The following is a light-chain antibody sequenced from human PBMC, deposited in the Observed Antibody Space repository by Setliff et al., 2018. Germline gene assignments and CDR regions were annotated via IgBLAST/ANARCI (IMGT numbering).Light chain of an antibody. V-gene: IGLV2-14*03. CDR1: SSDIGAYTY. CDR2: DVS. J-gene: IGLJ2*01. Sequence: QSALAQPASMSGSPGQSITISCTGTSSDIGAYTYVSWYQQHPGKAPKLLISDVSYRPSGVSHRFSGSKSGNTASLTISWLQAEDEADYYCSSYTTSSLRVFGGGT. CDR3: SSYTTSSLRV.